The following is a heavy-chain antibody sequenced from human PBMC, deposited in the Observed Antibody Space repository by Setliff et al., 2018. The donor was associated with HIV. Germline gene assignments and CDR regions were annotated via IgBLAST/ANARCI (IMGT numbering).Heavy chain of an antibody. CDR3: VRVGKYYGSGNYFWFDY. Sequence: SETLSLTCTVSGGSISTYYWSWIRQSPGKGLEWIGYIYYNGSTNYNPSLKSRVTISVDTSKNQFSLRVNSVTAADTGVYYCVRVGKYYGSGNYFWFDYWGQGTPVTVSS. J-gene: IGHJ4*02. V-gene: IGHV4-59*01. CDR2: IYYNGST. D-gene: IGHD3-10*01. CDR1: GGSISTYY.